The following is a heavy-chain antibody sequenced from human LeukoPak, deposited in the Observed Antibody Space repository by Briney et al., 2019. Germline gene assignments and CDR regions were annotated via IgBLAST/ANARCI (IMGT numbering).Heavy chain of an antibody. J-gene: IGHJ4*02. CDR1: GFTFSSYG. CDR3: AKDRGHSYGYFDY. V-gene: IGHV3-30*18. Sequence: PGRSLRLSCAASGFTFSSYGMHWVRQAPGKGLEWVAVISYDGSNKYYADSVKGRFTISRDNSKNTLYLQMNSLRAEDTAVYYCAKDRGHSYGYFDYWGQGTLVTVSS. D-gene: IGHD5-18*01. CDR2: ISYDGSNK.